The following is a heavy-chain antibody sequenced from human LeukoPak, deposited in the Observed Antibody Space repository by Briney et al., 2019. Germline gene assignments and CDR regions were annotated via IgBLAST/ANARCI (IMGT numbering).Heavy chain of an antibody. J-gene: IGHJ4*02. CDR1: GYSISSGYY. CDR2: IYHTGNT. CDR3: ARGAQTYYDKAPVDY. Sequence: PSETLSLTCAVSGYSISSGYYWGWIRQPPGKGLEWIGSIYHTGNTYYNPSLKSPVAMSVDTSKNQFSLKLNSMTAADTAVYYCARGAQTYYDKAPVDYWGQGTLVTVSS. V-gene: IGHV4-38-2*01. D-gene: IGHD3-22*01.